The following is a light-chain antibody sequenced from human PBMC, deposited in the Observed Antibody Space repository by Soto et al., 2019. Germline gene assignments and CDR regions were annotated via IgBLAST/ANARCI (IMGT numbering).Light chain of an antibody. J-gene: IGKJ4*01. CDR2: LGS. CDR1: QSLLHSNGYNY. Sequence: DIVMTQSPLSLPVTPGEPASISCRSSQSLLHSNGYNYLDWYLQKPGQSPQLLIYLGSNRTSGVPDRFSGSVSGTDFTLKSSRVEAEDVGVYYCMQALQTPLTFGGGTKVEIK. V-gene: IGKV2-28*01. CDR3: MQALQTPLT.